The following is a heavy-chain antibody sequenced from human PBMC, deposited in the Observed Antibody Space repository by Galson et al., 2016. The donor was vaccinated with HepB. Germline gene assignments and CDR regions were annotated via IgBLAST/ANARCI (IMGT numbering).Heavy chain of an antibody. CDR2: ICSSTTTR. CDR3: ARARTAVAAIIAMSSHRGPYNAMDV. J-gene: IGHJ6*02. V-gene: IGHV3-48*02. Sequence: SLRLSCEASGFTVNSYGMSWVRQAPGKGLEWVSYICSSTTTRYYAGSVQGRFTISRDNARNSLYLEMNSLRHEDTAVYYCARARTAVAAIIAMSSHRGPYNAMDVWGQGTTVTVTS. D-gene: IGHD6-19*01. CDR1: GFTVNSYG.